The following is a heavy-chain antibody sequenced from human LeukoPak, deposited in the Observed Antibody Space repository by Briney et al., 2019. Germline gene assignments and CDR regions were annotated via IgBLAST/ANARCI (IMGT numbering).Heavy chain of an antibody. CDR1: GGSISSGSYY. Sequence: SQTLSLTCTVSGGSISSGSYYWSWIRQPAGKELEWIGRIYTSGSTNYNPSLKSRVTISVDTSKNQFSLRLSSVTAADTAVYYCARHSYYDFLWDYWGQGTLVTVFS. D-gene: IGHD3-3*01. V-gene: IGHV4-61*02. CDR2: IYTSGST. J-gene: IGHJ4*02. CDR3: ARHSYYDFLWDY.